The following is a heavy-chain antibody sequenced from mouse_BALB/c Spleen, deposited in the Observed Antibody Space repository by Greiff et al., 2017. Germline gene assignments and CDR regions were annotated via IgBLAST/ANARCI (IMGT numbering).Heavy chain of an antibody. CDR3: AKSNYGNFAWFAY. Sequence: VKLVESGPGLVAPSQSLSITCTVSGFSLTDYGVSWIRQPPGKGLEWLGVIWGGGSTYYNSALKSRLSISKDNSKSQVFLKMNSLQTDDTAMYYCAKSNYGNFAWFAYWGQGTLVTVSA. CDR2: IWGGGST. D-gene: IGHD2-1*01. CDR1: GFSLTDYG. J-gene: IGHJ3*01. V-gene: IGHV2-6-5*01.